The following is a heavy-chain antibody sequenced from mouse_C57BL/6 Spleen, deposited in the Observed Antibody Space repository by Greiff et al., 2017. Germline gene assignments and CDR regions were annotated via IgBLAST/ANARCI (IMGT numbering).Heavy chain of an antibody. D-gene: IGHD1-1*01. CDR3: ARDQGGYYGYYAMDY. V-gene: IGHV5-16*01. CDR1: GFTFSDYY. Sequence: EVHLVESEGGLVQPGSSMKLSCTASGFTFSDYYMAWVRQVPEKGLEWVANINYDGSSTYYLDSLKSRFIISRDNAKNILYLQMSSLKSEDTATYYCARDQGGYYGYYAMDYWGQGTSVTVSS. CDR2: INYDGSST. J-gene: IGHJ4*01.